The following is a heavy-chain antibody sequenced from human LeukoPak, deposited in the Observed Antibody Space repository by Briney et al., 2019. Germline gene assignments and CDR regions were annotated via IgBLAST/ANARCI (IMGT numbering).Heavy chain of an antibody. CDR2: ISGSGANT. V-gene: IGHV3-23*01. CDR3: ARDLYYYDSSGYWDY. CDR1: GFTFSSYA. J-gene: IGHJ4*02. Sequence: GGSLRLSCAASGFTFSSYAMNWVRQAPGKGLEWVSTISGSGANTYNADSVKGRFTISRDNSKNTLYLQMNSLRAEDTAVYYCARDLYYYDSSGYWDYWGQGTLVTVSS. D-gene: IGHD3-22*01.